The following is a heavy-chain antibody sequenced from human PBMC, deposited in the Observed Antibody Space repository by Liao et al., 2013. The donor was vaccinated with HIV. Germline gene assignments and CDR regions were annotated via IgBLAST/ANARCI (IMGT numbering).Heavy chain of an antibody. CDR3: ARGDEIRYSSSWYAFYYMDV. CDR1: GSSLNNDDW. J-gene: IGHJ6*03. V-gene: IGHV4-28*03. D-gene: IGHD6-13*01. Sequence: QVQLQEWGPGLLKPSDTLSLACGVSGSSLNNDDWWGWVRQPPGKGLEWIGYVFYSGSTNYNPSLKSRVTISVDTSKNQFSLTLKSVTAADTAVYYCARGDEIRYSSSWYAFYYMDVWGKGTTVTVSS. CDR2: VFYSGST.